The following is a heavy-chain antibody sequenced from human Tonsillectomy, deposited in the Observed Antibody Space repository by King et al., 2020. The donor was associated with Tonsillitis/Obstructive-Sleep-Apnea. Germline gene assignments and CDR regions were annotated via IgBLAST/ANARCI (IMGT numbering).Heavy chain of an antibody. CDR1: GGTFSSYT. D-gene: IGHD2-2*01. CDR3: ARGRGYCSSTSCLDWFDP. CDR2: IIPIFGTA. J-gene: IGHJ5*02. V-gene: IGHV1-69*01. Sequence: QLVQSGAEVKKPGSSVKVSCKASGGTFSSYTINWVRQAPGPGLEWMGGIIPIFGTANYAQKFQGRVTITADESPSTAYMGRSGRGSEDTAVYYCARGRGYCSSTSCLDWFDPWGQGTLVTVSS.